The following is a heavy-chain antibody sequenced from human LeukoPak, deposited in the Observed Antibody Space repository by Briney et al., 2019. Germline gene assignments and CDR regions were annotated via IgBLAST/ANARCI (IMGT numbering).Heavy chain of an antibody. CDR2: ISYDGSNK. CDR1: GFTFSSYA. V-gene: IGHV3-30-3*01. D-gene: IGHD4-23*01. Sequence: SGRSLRLSCAASGFTFSSYAMHWVRQAPGKGLEWVAVISYDGSNKYYADSVKGRFTISRDNSKNTLYLQMNSLRAEDTAVYYCARDPWLRWYFDYWGQGTLVTVSS. CDR3: ARDPWLRWYFDY. J-gene: IGHJ4*02.